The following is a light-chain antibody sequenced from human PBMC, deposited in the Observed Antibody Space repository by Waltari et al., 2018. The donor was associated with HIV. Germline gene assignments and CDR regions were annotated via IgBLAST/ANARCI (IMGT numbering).Light chain of an antibody. J-gene: IGKJ3*01. Sequence: DIQLTQSPSFLSASVRDRVTITCRASQGISSYLAWYQQKPGKAPKLLIYVASTLQSGVPSRFSGSGSGTEFTLTISSLQPEDFATYYCQQLNSYPRAFGPGTKVDIK. CDR2: VAS. V-gene: IGKV1-9*01. CDR1: QGISSY. CDR3: QQLNSYPRA.